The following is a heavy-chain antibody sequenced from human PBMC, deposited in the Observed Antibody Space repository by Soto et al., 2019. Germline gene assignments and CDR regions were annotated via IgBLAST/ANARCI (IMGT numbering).Heavy chain of an antibody. CDR2: IYGGGST. V-gene: IGHV3-53*02. CDR3: ARGSDYYDSSGFDH. J-gene: IGHJ4*02. CDR1: GFTVSNIY. D-gene: IGHD3-22*01. Sequence: EVQLVETGGGLIQPGGFPRLSCAASGFTVSNIYMSWVRQAPGKGLEWVSIIYGGGSTYYADSVKGRFTISRDNSRYTLFLQMNSLRAEDTAVYYCARGSDYYDSSGFDHWGQGTLVTVSS.